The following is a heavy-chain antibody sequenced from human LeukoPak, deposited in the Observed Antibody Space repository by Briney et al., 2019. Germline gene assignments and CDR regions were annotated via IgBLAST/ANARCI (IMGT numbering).Heavy chain of an antibody. CDR2: IYYSGST. CDR1: GGSISSYY. V-gene: IGHV4-59*01. J-gene: IGHJ5*02. Sequence: PSETLSLTCTVSGGSISSYYWSWIRQPPGKGLEWIGYIYYSGSTNYNPSLKSRVTISVDTSKNQFSLKLSSVTAADTAVYYCARGHYDFWSGYPHWFDPWGQGTLVTVSS. D-gene: IGHD3-3*01. CDR3: ARGHYDFWSGYPHWFDP.